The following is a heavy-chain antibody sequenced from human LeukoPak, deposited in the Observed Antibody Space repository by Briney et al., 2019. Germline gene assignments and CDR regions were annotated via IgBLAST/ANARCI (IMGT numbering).Heavy chain of an antibody. CDR2: IYYSGST. CDR3: ARDEFGDFQGFDY. V-gene: IGHV4-59*12. CDR1: GGSISSYY. D-gene: IGHD4-17*01. Sequence: KPSETLSLTCTVSGGSISSYYWSWIRQPPGKGLEWIGYIYYSGSTYYNPSLKSRATISVDTSKNQFSLKLSSVTAADTAVYYCARDEFGDFQGFDYWGQETRVTVSS. J-gene: IGHJ4*02.